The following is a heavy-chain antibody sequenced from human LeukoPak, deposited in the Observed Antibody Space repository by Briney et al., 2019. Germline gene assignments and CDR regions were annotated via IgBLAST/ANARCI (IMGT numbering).Heavy chain of an antibody. CDR2: IYSGGTT. D-gene: IGHD4-17*01. CDR1: GFTVGASY. Sequence: GGSLRLSCVASGFTVGASYMSWVRQAPGKGLEWVTAIYSGGTTYYADSVKGRFTISRDNSQNTVYLQTDSLRVEDTGVYFCALQSSATTTFDSWGQGTLVTVSS. CDR3: ALQSSATTTFDS. V-gene: IGHV3-53*01. J-gene: IGHJ4*02.